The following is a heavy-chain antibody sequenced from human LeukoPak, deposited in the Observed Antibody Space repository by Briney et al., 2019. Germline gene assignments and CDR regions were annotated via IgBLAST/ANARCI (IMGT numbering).Heavy chain of an antibody. J-gene: IGHJ6*02. Sequence: GGSLRLSCAASGFTFSSYWMSWVRQAPGKGLEWVANIKEDGSEKYYVDSMKGRFTISRDNAKNSLYLQMNSLRAEDTAVYYCARAQQDFWSGNYYYYGMDVWGQGTTVTVSS. CDR2: IKEDGSEK. CDR1: GFTFSSYW. V-gene: IGHV3-7*02. CDR3: ARAQQDFWSGNYYYYGMDV. D-gene: IGHD3-3*01.